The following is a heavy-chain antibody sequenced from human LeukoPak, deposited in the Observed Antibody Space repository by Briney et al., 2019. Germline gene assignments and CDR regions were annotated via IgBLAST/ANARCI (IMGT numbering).Heavy chain of an antibody. CDR3: AKDGEMYSSGWYYFDY. CDR1: GFTFSSYG. CDR2: ISYDGSNK. J-gene: IGHJ4*02. V-gene: IGHV3-30*18. Sequence: PGGSLRLSCAASGFTFSSYGMHWVRQAPGKGLEWVAVISYDGSNKYYADSVKGRFTISRDNSKNTLYLQMNSLRAEDTAVYYCAKDGEMYSSGWYYFDYWGQGTLVTVPS. D-gene: IGHD6-19*01.